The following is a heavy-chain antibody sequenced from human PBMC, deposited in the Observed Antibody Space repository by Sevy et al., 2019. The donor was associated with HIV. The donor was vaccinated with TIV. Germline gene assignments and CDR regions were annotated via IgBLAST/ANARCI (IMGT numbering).Heavy chain of an antibody. CDR1: GFTFSSYS. CDR3: AGDRGKSGHYGSGSYSPVDY. CDR2: ISSSSTI. Sequence: GGSLRLSCAASGFTFSSYSMNWVRQAPGKGLEWVSYISSSSTIYYADSVKGRFTISRDNARNSLYLQMNSLRDEDTAGYYGAGDRGKSGHYGSGSYSPVDYWGQGTLVTVSS. J-gene: IGHJ4*02. V-gene: IGHV3-48*02. D-gene: IGHD3-10*01.